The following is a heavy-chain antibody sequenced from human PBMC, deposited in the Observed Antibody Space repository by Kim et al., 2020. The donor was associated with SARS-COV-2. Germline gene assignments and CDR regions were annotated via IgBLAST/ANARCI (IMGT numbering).Heavy chain of an antibody. CDR1: GFTLSLYS. V-gene: IGHV3-48*04. J-gene: IGHJ3*01. D-gene: IGHD3-3*01. Sequence: GGSLRLSCATSGFTLSLYSMNWVRQSPGKGLEWGSHISGSGTITKHADSVRGLFTISRDNAKNSLFLHVNGLRADDTAVYYCVRENFWAFDVWGQGTLVTVSS. CDR2: ISGSGTIT. CDR3: VRENFWAFDV.